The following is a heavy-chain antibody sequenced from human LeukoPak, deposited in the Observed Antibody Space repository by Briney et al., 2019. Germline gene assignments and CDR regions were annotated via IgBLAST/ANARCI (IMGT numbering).Heavy chain of an antibody. CDR1: GFTFSNYW. J-gene: IGHJ4*02. Sequence: GGSLRLSCAASGFTFSNYWMSWVRQTLGKGLEWVANIKQDGSEKYYVDSVKGRFTISRDNAKNSLYLQMNSLRAEDTAVYYCARKWGSPDYWGQGTLVTVSS. V-gene: IGHV3-7*01. CDR2: IKQDGSEK. D-gene: IGHD3-16*01. CDR3: ARKWGSPDY.